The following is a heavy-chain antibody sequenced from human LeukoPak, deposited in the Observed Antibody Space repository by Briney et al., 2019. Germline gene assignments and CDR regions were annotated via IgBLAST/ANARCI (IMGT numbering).Heavy chain of an antibody. CDR2: IIPILGIA. V-gene: IGHV1-69*04. D-gene: IGHD1-20*01. J-gene: IGHJ4*02. Sequence: SVKVSCKASGGTFSSYAISWVRQAPGQGLEWMGRIIPILGIADYAQKFQGRVTITADKSTSTAYMELSSLRSEDTAVYYCARLGFYNWNDDRDYWGQGTLVTVSS. CDR1: GGTFSSYA. CDR3: ARLGFYNWNDDRDY.